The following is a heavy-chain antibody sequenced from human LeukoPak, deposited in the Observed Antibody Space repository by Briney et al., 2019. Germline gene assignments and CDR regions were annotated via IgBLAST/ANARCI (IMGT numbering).Heavy chain of an antibody. CDR3: ARDTTVASGMQH. CDR2: IYYGGTT. CDR1: GVSLSTYS. Sequence: SETLSLTCSVSGVSLSTYSWSWVRQSPGKRLEWIGYIYYGGTTNYNPSLKSRVTISADTPKNQFSLRLRSVTAADTAIYYCARDTTVASGMQHWGQGTLVTVSS. D-gene: IGHD4-23*01. J-gene: IGHJ4*02. V-gene: IGHV4-59*01.